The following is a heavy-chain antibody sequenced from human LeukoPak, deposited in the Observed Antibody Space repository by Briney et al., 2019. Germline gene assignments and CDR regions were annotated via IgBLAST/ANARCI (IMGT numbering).Heavy chain of an antibody. CDR3: ARDRGRIGYYYYYMDV. Sequence: PGGSLRLSCAASGFTFSSYSMDWVRQAPGKGLEWVSYISSSSSTIYYADSVKGRFTISRDNAKNSLYLQMNSLRAEDTAVYYCARDRGRIGYYYYYMDVWGKGTTVTVSS. J-gene: IGHJ6*03. CDR1: GFTFSSYS. CDR2: ISSSSSTI. V-gene: IGHV3-48*01. D-gene: IGHD3-16*01.